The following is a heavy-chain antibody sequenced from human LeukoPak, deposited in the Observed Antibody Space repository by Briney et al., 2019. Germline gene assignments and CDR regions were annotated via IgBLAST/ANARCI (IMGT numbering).Heavy chain of an antibody. Sequence: GGSLRLSRAASGFTVSSNYMSWVRQAPGKGLEWVSVIYSGGSTYYADSVKGRFTISRDNSKNTLYLRMNSLRAEDTAVYYCAKGDAPGPFNWFDPWGQGTLVTVSS. CDR2: IYSGGST. CDR3: AKGDAPGPFNWFDP. CDR1: GFTVSSNY. J-gene: IGHJ5*02. V-gene: IGHV3-53*01.